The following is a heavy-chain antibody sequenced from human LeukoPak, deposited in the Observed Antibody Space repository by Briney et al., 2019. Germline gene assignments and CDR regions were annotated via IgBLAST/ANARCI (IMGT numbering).Heavy chain of an antibody. CDR2: IYYSGST. V-gene: IGHV4-39*01. Sequence: SETLSLTCIVSGGSVSSGGHYWGWIRQPPGKGLEWIGSIYYSGSTYYNPSLNNRVTIFVDMSKNQFSLRLNSVTATDTAVYYCARLVCGGGSCPAEFDYWGQGTLVTVSS. CDR3: ARLVCGGGSCPAEFDY. CDR1: GGSVSSGGHY. D-gene: IGHD2-15*01. J-gene: IGHJ4*02.